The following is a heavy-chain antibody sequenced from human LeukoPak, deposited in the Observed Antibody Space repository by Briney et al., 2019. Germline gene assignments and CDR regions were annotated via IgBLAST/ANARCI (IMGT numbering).Heavy chain of an antibody. Sequence: PAGSLRLSCVASGFSFSTFCMHWVRQAPGKGLEWVAFIRYDGSNKYYADSVKGRFTISRDNSKNTLYLQMNSLRAEDTAVYYCAKGIIFDYYYYMDVWGKGTTVTISS. J-gene: IGHJ6*03. CDR3: AKGIIFDYYYYMDV. CDR1: GFSFSTFC. CDR2: IRYDGSNK. V-gene: IGHV3-30*02. D-gene: IGHD3-3*02.